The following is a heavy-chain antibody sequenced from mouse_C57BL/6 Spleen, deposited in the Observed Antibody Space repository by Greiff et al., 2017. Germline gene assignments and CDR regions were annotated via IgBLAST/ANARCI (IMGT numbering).Heavy chain of an antibody. V-gene: IGHV1-59*01. J-gene: IGHJ4*01. CDR2: IHPSDSYT. CDR3: ARRDYGSSYDAMDY. D-gene: IGHD1-1*01. CDR1: GYTFTSYW. Sequence: VQLQQSGAELVRPGTSVKLSCKASGYTFTSYWMHWVKQRPGQGLEWIGVIHPSDSYTNYNQKFKGKATLTVDTSSSTAYMQLSSLTSEDSAVYYCARRDYGSSYDAMDYWGQGTSVTVSS.